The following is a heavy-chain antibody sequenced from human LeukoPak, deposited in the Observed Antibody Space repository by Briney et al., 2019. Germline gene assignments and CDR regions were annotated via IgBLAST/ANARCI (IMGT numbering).Heavy chain of an antibody. CDR1: DGSISSSNYC. CDR3: ARQGRFLESLLFDY. CDR2: IYYSGST. V-gene: IGHV4-39*01. D-gene: IGHD3-3*01. J-gene: IGHJ4*02. Sequence: SETLSLTCTVSDGSISSSNYCWGWIRQPPGKGLEWIGSIYYSGSTYYNPSLKSRVAMSVDTSKNQFSLKLSSVTAADTAVYYCARQGRFLESLLFDYWGQGTLATVSS.